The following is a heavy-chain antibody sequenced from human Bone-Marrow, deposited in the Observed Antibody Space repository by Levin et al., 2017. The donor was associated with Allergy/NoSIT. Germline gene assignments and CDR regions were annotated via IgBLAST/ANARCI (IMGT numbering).Heavy chain of an antibody. D-gene: IGHD2-2*01. CDR2: IYYTGSS. Sequence: SETLSLTCTVSGDSMSGSYWTWIRQPPGKALEWIGYIYYTGSSNYNPSLKSRVTISMDTSKNQFSLKLNSVTAADTAMYYCARDQGREYCSSTNSYIRSAFDIWGQGTVVTVSS. CDR3: ARDQGREYCSSTNSYIRSAFDI. CDR1: GDSMSGSY. V-gene: IGHV4-59*01. J-gene: IGHJ3*02.